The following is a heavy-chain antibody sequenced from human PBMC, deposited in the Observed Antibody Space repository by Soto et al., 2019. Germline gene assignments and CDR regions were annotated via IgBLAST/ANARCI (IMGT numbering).Heavy chain of an antibody. Sequence: PGGSLRLSCAASGFTFANYAMSWVRQAPGKGLEWVSTITASADTTYYANSVKGRFTISRDNSKNTLYLRMNNLRVDDAAIYYCAKDPGHGARYCTISSCLYYFDYWGQGTLVTVSS. D-gene: IGHD2-2*01. CDR3: AKDPGHGARYCTISSCLYYFDY. CDR2: ITASADTT. V-gene: IGHV3-23*01. CDR1: GFTFANYA. J-gene: IGHJ4*02.